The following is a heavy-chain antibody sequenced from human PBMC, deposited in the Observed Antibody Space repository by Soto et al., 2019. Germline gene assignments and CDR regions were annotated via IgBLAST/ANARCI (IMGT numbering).Heavy chain of an antibody. CDR1: GFTFSTYS. D-gene: IGHD2-2*02. CDR2: ISSRSDI. V-gene: IGHV3-21*01. CDR3: AREYTAWPLAYCLDV. Sequence: WGSLRLSCVGSGFTFSTYSINWVRQAPGKGLEWVSSISSRSDIYYADSVKGRFTISRDNAKNSVSLQMNSLRAEDTAVYYCAREYTAWPLAYCLDVWGQGTTVTVSS. J-gene: IGHJ6*02.